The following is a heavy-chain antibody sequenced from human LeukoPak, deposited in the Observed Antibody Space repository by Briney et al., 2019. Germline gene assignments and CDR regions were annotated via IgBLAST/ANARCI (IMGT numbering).Heavy chain of an antibody. CDR3: AHSQNNRVKKPFDY. J-gene: IGHJ4*02. Sequence: SGPTLVNPTQTLTLTCTFSGFSLSTSGVGVGWIRQPPGKALEWLALIYWNDGKRYSPSLKSRLTITKDTSKNQVVLTMTNMDPVDTATYYCAHSQNNRVKKPFDYWGQGTLVTVSS. V-gene: IGHV2-5*01. CDR1: GFSLSTSGVG. CDR2: IYWNDGK. D-gene: IGHD1-14*01.